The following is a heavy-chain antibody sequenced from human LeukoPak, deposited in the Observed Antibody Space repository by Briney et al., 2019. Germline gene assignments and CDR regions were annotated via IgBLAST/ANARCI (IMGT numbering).Heavy chain of an antibody. CDR2: IIPIFGTA. J-gene: IGHJ5*02. CDR1: GGTFSSYA. V-gene: IGHV1-69*05. Sequence: SVKVSCKASGGTFSSYAISWVRQAPGQGLEWMGGIIPIFGTANYAQKFQGRVTITTDESTSTAYMELSSPRSEDTAVYYCARVVWSGYMLGWFDPWGQGTLVTVSS. D-gene: IGHD3-3*01. CDR3: ARVVWSGYMLGWFDP.